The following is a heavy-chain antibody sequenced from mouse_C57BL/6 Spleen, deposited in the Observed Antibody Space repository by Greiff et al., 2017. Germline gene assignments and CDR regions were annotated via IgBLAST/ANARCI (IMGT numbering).Heavy chain of an antibody. D-gene: IGHD3-3*01. Sequence: QVQLQQSGAELVKPGASVKLSCKASGYTFTSYWMHWVKQRPGQGLEWIGMIHPSSGSTNYNEKFKSKATLTVDKSSSTAYMELSRLASEYSAVYSSARSGLYCYAMDYWGTGTSVTVSS. V-gene: IGHV1-64*01. J-gene: IGHJ4*01. CDR2: IHPSSGST. CDR3: ARSGLYCYAMDY. CDR1: GYTFTSYW.